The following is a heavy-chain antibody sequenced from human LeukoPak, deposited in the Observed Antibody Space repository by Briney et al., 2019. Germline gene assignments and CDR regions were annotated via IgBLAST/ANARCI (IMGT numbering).Heavy chain of an antibody. J-gene: IGHJ4*02. CDR3: ARDRVGAITSYFGY. D-gene: IGHD1-26*01. Sequence: GGSLRLSCAASGFTFSSYAMSWVRQAPGKGLEWVSAISNTGGSTYYADSVKGQFTISRDNSKNTLYLQMNSLRAEDTAVYYCARDRVGAITSYFGYWGQGTLVTVSS. CDR2: ISNTGGST. CDR1: GFTFSSYA. V-gene: IGHV3-23*01.